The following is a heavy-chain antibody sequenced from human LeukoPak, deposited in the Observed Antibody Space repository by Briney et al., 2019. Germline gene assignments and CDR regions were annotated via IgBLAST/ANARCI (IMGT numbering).Heavy chain of an antibody. Sequence: SQTLSLTCAISGDSVSSNSAAWHWIRQSPSRGLEWLGRTYYRSAWYNDYAVSVKSRITVSPDTSTNQFSLQLNSVTPEDTAVYYCAREAVAGSTFDYWGQGTLVTVSS. CDR2: TYYRSAWYN. V-gene: IGHV6-1*01. CDR1: GDSVSSNSAA. CDR3: AREAVAGSTFDY. D-gene: IGHD6-19*01. J-gene: IGHJ4*02.